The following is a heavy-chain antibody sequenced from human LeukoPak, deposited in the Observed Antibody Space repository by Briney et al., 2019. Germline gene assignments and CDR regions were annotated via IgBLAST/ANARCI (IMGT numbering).Heavy chain of an antibody. CDR3: ARDRVLLWFGEYD. V-gene: IGHV1-2*02. J-gene: IGHJ4*02. Sequence: ASVEVSCKASGHTFTGYYMHWVRQAPGQGLEWMGWINPNSGGTNYAQKFQGRVTMTRDTSISTAYMELSRLRSDDTAVYYCARDRVLLWFGEYDWGQGTLVTVSS. CDR2: INPNSGGT. CDR1: GHTFTGYY. D-gene: IGHD3-10*01.